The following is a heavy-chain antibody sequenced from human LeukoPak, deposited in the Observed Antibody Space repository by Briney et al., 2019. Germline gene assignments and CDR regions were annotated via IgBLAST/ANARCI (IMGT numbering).Heavy chain of an antibody. V-gene: IGHV1-69*06. D-gene: IGHD1-26*01. CDR2: IIPMFGTA. CDR3: ACQIEVGATHRGYYYYMDV. J-gene: IGHJ6*03. CDR1: GGTFSSYA. Sequence: GASVKVSCKASGGTFSSYAISWVRQAPGQGLEWMGGIIPMFGTANYAQKFQGRVTITADKSTSTAYMELSSLRFEDTAVYYCACQIEVGATHRGYYYYMDVWGKGTTVTVPS.